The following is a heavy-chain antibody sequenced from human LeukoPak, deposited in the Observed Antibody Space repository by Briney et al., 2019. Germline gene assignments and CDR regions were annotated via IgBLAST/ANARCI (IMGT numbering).Heavy chain of an antibody. CDR3: ARIVGATTVGSDGEDY. J-gene: IGHJ4*02. Sequence: GGSLRLSCAASGFTVSSNYMSWVRQAPGKGLEWVSVIYSGGSTYYADSVKGRFTISRDNSKNTLYLQMNSLRAEDTAVYYCARIVGATTVGSDGEDYWGQGTLVTVSS. V-gene: IGHV3-66*01. CDR1: GFTVSSNY. CDR2: IYSGGST. D-gene: IGHD1-26*01.